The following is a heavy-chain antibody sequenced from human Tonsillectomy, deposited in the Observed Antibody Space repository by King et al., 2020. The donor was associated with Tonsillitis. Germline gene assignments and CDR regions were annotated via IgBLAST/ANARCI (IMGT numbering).Heavy chain of an antibody. CDR1: GGSFSGYY. Sequence: VQLQQWGEGLLKPSETLSLTCAVYGGSFSGYYWSWIRQPPGKGLEWIGEINHSGSTNYNPSLKSRVIMSVDTSKNQFSLKLTSVTAADTAVYYCANLLGFGVGGVDVWGQGTTVTVSS. CDR3: ANLLGFGVGGVDV. J-gene: IGHJ6*02. CDR2: INHSGST. D-gene: IGHD3-10*01. V-gene: IGHV4-34*01.